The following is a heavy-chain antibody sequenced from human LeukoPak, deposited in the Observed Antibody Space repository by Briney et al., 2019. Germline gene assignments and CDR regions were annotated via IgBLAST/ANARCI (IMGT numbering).Heavy chain of an antibody. D-gene: IGHD2/OR15-2a*01. V-gene: IGHV3-15*01. J-gene: IGHJ4*02. CDR3: TSTLGY. CDR1: GFTFSNAW. CDR2: IKSKTDGGTT. Sequence: GGSLTLSCVAPGFTFSNAWMNWVRQAPGKGLEWVGRIKSKTDGGTTDYAAPVKGRITISRDDSKNTLFLQMNSLITEDTAVYYCTSTLGYWGQGTLVTVSS.